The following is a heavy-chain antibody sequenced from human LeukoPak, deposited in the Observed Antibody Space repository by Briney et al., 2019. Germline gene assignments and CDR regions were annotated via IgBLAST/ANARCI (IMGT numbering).Heavy chain of an antibody. Sequence: PGGSLRLSCAASGFTFSTYAMSWVRQAPGKGLEWVSTISGSGGSTYYADSVKGRFTISRDNSKNTLYLQMNSLRAEDTAIYYCAKGGYSSPFDPWGQGTLVTVSS. CDR1: GFTFSTYA. J-gene: IGHJ5*02. CDR3: AKGGYSSPFDP. D-gene: IGHD6-13*01. V-gene: IGHV3-23*01. CDR2: ISGSGGST.